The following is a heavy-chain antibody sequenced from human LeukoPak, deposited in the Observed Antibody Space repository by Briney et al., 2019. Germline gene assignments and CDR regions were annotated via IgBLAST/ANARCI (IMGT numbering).Heavy chain of an antibody. CDR2: IYPGDSHT. Sequence: GESLKISCWGSGYTFSNYWIAWVRQTPGKGLDWIGIIYPGDSHTRYSPSFQGQVTISADKSSGTAYLQWNSLKASDTAIYYCARLYTRLTRSIRGRFDPWGQGTLVAVSS. J-gene: IGHJ5*02. D-gene: IGHD3-10*01. V-gene: IGHV5-51*01. CDR1: GYTFSNYW. CDR3: ARLYTRLTRSIRGRFDP.